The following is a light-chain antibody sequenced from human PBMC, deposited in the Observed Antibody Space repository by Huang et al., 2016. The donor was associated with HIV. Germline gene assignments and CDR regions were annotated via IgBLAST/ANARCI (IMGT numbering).Light chain of an antibody. CDR3: QQYNKWPRT. V-gene: IGKV3D-15*01. J-gene: IGKJ1*01. CDR2: DAS. CDR1: QPLGSN. Sequence: MTQSPVTLSVPPGERATLSCRASQPLGSNLAWYQQKPGHPPRLLIYDASTRATGAPARFSGSGSKTDFNLTIDSLQSEDSALYFCQQYNKWPRTFGQGTKLEIK.